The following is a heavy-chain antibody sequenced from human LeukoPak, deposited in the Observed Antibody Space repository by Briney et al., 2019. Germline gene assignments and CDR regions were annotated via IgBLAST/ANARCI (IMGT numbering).Heavy chain of an antibody. J-gene: IGHJ6*03. D-gene: IGHD2-15*01. V-gene: IGHV1-2*02. CDR2: INPNSGGT. Sequence: ASVKVSCKASGYTFTGYYMHWVRQAPGQGLEWMGWINPNSGGTNYAQKFQGRVTMTRDTSISTAYMELSRLRSDDTAVYYCARVQCSGGSCYSGYYYYYMDVWGKGTTVTVSS. CDR1: GYTFTGYY. CDR3: ARVQCSGGSCYSGYYYYYMDV.